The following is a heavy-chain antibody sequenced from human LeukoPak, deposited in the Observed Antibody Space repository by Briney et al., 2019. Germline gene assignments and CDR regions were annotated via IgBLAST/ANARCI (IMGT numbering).Heavy chain of an antibody. CDR2: IIPIFGKP. Sequence: SVKVSCKASGDALDNYALSWVRQAPGQGPEWMGGIIPIFGKPKYAQKFQGRATFTTDESTSTIHLELTSLRSEDTAVYYCASGDVGITTQSGIASGWIFDYWGQGTLVTVSS. CDR1: GDALDNYA. D-gene: IGHD6-19*01. CDR3: ASGDVGITTQSGIASGWIFDY. J-gene: IGHJ4*02. V-gene: IGHV1-69*05.